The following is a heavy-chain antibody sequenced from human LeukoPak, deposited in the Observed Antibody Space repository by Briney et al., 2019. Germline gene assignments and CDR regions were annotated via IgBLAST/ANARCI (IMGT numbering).Heavy chain of an antibody. J-gene: IGHJ4*02. CDR1: GGTFSSYA. CDR2: IIPIFGTA. CDR3: ASEDLGGSFDY. V-gene: IGHV1-69*01. D-gene: IGHD3-16*01. Sequence: ASVQVSCKASGGTFSSYAISWVRQAPGQGLEWMGGIIPIFGTANYAQKFQGRVTITADESTSTAYMELSSLRSEDTAVYYCASEDLGGSFDYWGQGTLVTVSS.